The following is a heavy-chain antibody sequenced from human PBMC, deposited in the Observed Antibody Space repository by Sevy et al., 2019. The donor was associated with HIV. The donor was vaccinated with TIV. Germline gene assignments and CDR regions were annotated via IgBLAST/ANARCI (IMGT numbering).Heavy chain of an antibody. D-gene: IGHD3-3*01. V-gene: IGHV3-30*03. CDR1: GFTFSNFG. CDR2: ISKDGTNK. CDR3: GNNVLFEWWLSPCDH. J-gene: IGHJ4*02. Sequence: GGSLRLSCAASGFTFSNFGMHWVRQAPGKGLEWVAMISKDGTNKYYSDSVRGRFTISRDNSKTEVTLQMNSLRAEDTAVYYCGNNVLFEWWLSPCDHWGQGTLVTVSS.